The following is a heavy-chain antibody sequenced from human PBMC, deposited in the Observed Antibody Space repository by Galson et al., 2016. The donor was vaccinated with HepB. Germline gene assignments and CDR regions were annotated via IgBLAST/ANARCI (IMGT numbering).Heavy chain of an antibody. V-gene: IGHV6-1*01. J-gene: IGHJ5*02. CDR2: TYYRSKWYN. D-gene: IGHD2/OR15-2a*01. Sequence: CAISGDSVSSNSAAWTWIRQSPLRGLEWLGRTYYRSKWYNDYAVSVKSRISIHPDTSKNQFSLRLNSVTPEDTAVYYCAEVRCITFRGQNWFDPWGQGTLVTVSS. CDR1: GDSVSSNSAA. CDR3: AEVRCITFRGQNWFDP.